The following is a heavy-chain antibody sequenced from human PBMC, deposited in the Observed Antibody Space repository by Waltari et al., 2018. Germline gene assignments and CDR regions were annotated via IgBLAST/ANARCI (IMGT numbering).Heavy chain of an antibody. CDR1: GYTFTSYG. Sequence: QIRLVQSGDEIKEPGASVKVSCKASGYTFTSYGISWLRQAPGQGLEWMGWVSPYDGNTNYAQKVQGRVGMTTDTSTTTAYMELRSLTSDDTAMYYCARGDDILTDYYKGLDYWGQGTLVTVSS. CDR3: ARGDDILTDYYKGLDY. CDR2: VSPYDGNT. V-gene: IGHV1-18*01. J-gene: IGHJ4*02. D-gene: IGHD3-9*01.